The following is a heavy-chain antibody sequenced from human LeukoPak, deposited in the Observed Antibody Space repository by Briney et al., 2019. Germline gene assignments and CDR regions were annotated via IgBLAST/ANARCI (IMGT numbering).Heavy chain of an antibody. D-gene: IGHD6-13*01. Sequence: LSLTCAVYGGSFSGYYWSWIRQAPGKGLEWISYISRSATTIHYADSVKGRFTISRDNAKNSLYLQMNSLRAEDTAVYYCARDRSSPWGQGTLVTVSS. CDR1: GGSFSGYY. V-gene: IGHV3-11*01. CDR3: ARDRSSP. J-gene: IGHJ5*02. CDR2: ISRSATTI.